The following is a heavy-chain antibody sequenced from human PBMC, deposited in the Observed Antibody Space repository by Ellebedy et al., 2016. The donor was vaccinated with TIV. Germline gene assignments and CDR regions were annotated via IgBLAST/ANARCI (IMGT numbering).Heavy chain of an antibody. CDR2: IYYSGST. CDR3: ARDIGSGSYYGY. D-gene: IGHD3-10*01. Sequence: SETLSLTXTVSGGSISSGGYYWSWIRQHPGKGLEWIGYIYYSGSTYYNPSLKSRVTISVDTSKNQFSLNLSSVTATDTAVYYCARDIGSGSYYGYWGQGTLVTVSS. V-gene: IGHV4-31*03. J-gene: IGHJ4*02. CDR1: GGSISSGGYY.